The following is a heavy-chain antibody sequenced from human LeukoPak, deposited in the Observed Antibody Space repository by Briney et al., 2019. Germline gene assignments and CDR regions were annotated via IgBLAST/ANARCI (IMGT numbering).Heavy chain of an antibody. CDR1: GGSISSSNW. CDR3: ARDQDIAAAGTGY. J-gene: IGHJ4*02. CDR2: IYHSGST. Sequence: SGILSLTCAVSGGSISSSNWWSWVRQPPGKGLEWIGEIYHSGSTNYNPSLKSRVTISVDKSKNQFSLKLSSVTAADTAVYYCARDQDIAAAGTGYWGQGTLVTVSS. D-gene: IGHD6-13*01. V-gene: IGHV4-4*02.